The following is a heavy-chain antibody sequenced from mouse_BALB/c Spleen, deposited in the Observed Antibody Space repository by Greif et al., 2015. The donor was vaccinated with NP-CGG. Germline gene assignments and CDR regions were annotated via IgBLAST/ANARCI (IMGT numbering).Heavy chain of an antibody. J-gene: IGHJ4*01. D-gene: IGHD1-1*02. V-gene: IGHV7-1*02. Sequence: EVQGVESGGGLVQPGGSLRLSCATSGFTFSDFYMEWVRQPPGKRLEWIAASRNKANDYTTEYSASVKGRFIVSRDTSQISPSLQMDALGAAAPVIYYWASVAYGSCYSALDFCGQSTAASVSS. CDR3: ASVAYGSCYSALDF. CDR1: GFTFSDFY. CDR2: SRNKANDYTT.